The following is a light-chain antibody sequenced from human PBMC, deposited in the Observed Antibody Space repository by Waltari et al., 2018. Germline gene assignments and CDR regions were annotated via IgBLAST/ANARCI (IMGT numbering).Light chain of an antibody. CDR2: AAS. J-gene: IGKJ1*01. V-gene: IGKV1-39*01. CDR3: QQSYSTPRT. CDR1: QSISSY. Sequence: DIQMTQSPSSLSASVGDRGTITCRASQSISSYLNWYQQKPGKAPKLLIYAASNLQSGVPSRFSSGGSGTDFPLTISSLQPEDFATYFCQQSYSTPRTFGQGTKVEIK.